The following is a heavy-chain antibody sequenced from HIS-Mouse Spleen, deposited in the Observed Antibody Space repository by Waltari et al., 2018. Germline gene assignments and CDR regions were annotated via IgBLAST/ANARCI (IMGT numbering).Heavy chain of an antibody. CDR1: GGTFSSYA. J-gene: IGHJ3*02. D-gene: IGHD6-13*01. CDR3: ARHPEIAAAVGAFDI. Sequence: QVQLVQSGAEVKKPGSSVKVSCKASGGTFSSYAISWVRQAPGQGLELMGMIYPIRGIANSAQKFQVSVTITADNSTSTAYMELSSLRSEDTAVYYCARHPEIAAAVGAFDIWCQGTMVTVSS. CDR2: IYPIRGIA. V-gene: IGHV1-69*04.